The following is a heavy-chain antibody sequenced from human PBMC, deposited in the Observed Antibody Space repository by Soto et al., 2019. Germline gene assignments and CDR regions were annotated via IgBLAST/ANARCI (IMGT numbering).Heavy chain of an antibody. V-gene: IGHV3-30*02. Sequence: GGSLRLSCAASGFTFTSYGMHWVRQAPGKGLEWVAFISFDGSDKNYADSVKGRFTLSRDNSENTMYLHMNNLRPDDSAVYYCARPLRIGSTGYYGMAVWGQGTPVTVSS. CDR2: ISFDGSDK. D-gene: IGHD1-7*01. CDR3: ARPLRIGSTGYYGMAV. J-gene: IGHJ6*02. CDR1: GFTFTSYG.